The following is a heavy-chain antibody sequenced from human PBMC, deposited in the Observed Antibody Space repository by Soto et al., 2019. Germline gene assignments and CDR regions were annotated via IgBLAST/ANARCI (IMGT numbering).Heavy chain of an antibody. CDR1: AGTFNNHS. CDR3: VIDLGYFDF. Sequence: QVQLVQSGTEVKKPGSSVAFSCQASAGTFNNHSLSWVRQAPGQGLEWMGRSIPILGRADHSQKFQGRLTLTVDKSTSTADMELSSLTSEDTAVYYCVIDLGYFDFWGQGTLVTVSS. CDR2: SIPILGRA. V-gene: IGHV1-69*02. J-gene: IGHJ4*02. D-gene: IGHD2-15*01.